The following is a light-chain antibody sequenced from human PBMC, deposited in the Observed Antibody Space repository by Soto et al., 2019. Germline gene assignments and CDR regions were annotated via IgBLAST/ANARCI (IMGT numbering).Light chain of an antibody. Sequence: DIQMTQSPSSVSASVADRVTITCRASQDISTWVAWYQQKPGKAPKLLISAASTLQSGVPRRFSGSGSGTDFTLIISSLQPEDFATYFCQQGDSFPFTFGGGTKVQIK. CDR3: QQGDSFPFT. J-gene: IGKJ4*01. V-gene: IGKV1-12*01. CDR2: AAS. CDR1: QDISTW.